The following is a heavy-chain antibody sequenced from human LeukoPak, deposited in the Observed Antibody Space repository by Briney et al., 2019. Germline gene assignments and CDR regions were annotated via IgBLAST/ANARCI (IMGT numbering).Heavy chain of an antibody. V-gene: IGHV4-59*12. Sequence: SETLSLTCTVSGGSISSYYWSWIRQPPGKGLEWIGYIYYSGSTYYNPSLKSRVTISVDRSKNQFSLKLSSVTAADTAVYYCARDGYSSGWSSDAFDIWGQGTMVTVSS. CDR1: GGSISSYY. CDR2: IYYSGST. D-gene: IGHD6-19*01. CDR3: ARDGYSSGWSSDAFDI. J-gene: IGHJ3*02.